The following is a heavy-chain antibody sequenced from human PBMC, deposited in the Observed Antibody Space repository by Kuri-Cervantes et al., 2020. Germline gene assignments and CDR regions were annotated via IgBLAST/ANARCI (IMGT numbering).Heavy chain of an antibody. Sequence: GGSLRLSCAASGFTFSSYSMNWVRQAPGKGLEWVSYISSSSSTIYYADSVKGRFTISRDNAKNSLYLQMSSLKTEDTALYYCTTDIGAAHDYWGQGTLVTVSS. V-gene: IGHV3-48*01. CDR3: TTDIGAAHDY. J-gene: IGHJ4*02. D-gene: IGHD6-6*01. CDR2: ISSSSSTI. CDR1: GFTFSSYS.